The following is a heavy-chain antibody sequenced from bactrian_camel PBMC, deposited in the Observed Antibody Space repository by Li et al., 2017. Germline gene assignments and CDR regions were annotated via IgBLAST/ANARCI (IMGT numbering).Heavy chain of an antibody. CDR3: AADRRGLGLEPGWPEKRTWYFHY. V-gene: IGHV3S40*01. J-gene: IGHJ4*01. CDR1: GANFRNYR. Sequence: VQLVESGGGSVQAGGTLRLSCAASGANFRNYRMGWFRQAPGKGFEWISTLNSGGDKTYYANSVTGRFSTSRDNAKNTVYLQMKSLKAEDSAMYYCAADRRGLGLEPGWPEKRTWYFHYWGQGTQVTVSS. D-gene: IGHD2*01. CDR2: LNSGGDKT.